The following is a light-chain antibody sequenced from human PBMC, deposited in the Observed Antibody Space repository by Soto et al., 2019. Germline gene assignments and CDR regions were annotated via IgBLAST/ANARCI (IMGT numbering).Light chain of an antibody. CDR1: QSLSSSN. J-gene: IGKJ2*01. Sequence: EIVLTQSPGTLSLSPGEGATLSCRASQSLSSSNLAWYQQKPGQAPRLLIYDASIRASGIPDRFSGSGSGTDFTLTMSRLEPEDFAVYYCHQYATSPDTFGQGTKLEIK. CDR3: HQYATSPDT. V-gene: IGKV3-20*01. CDR2: DAS.